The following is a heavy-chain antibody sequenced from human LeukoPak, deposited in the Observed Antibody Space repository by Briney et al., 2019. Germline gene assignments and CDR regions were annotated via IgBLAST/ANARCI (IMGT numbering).Heavy chain of an antibody. CDR1: GFTFSSYS. CDR3: ARDLSWVVAATFGTYNWLDP. Sequence: GGSLRLSCAASGFTFSSYSMNWVRQAPGKGLEWVSYISSSSSTIYYADSVKGRFTISRDNAKNSLYLQMNSLRAEDTAVYYCARDLSWVVAATFGTYNWLDPWGQGTLVTVSS. D-gene: IGHD2-15*01. V-gene: IGHV3-48*01. J-gene: IGHJ5*02. CDR2: ISSSSSTI.